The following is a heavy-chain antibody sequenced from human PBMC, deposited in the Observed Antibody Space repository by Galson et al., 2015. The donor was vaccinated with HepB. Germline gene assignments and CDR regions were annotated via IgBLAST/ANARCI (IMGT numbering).Heavy chain of an antibody. V-gene: IGHV1-46*04. Sequence: SVKVSCKASGYTFTSYYMHWVRQAPGQGLEWMGIINPSGGSTSYAQKLQGRVTMTRDTSTSTVYVELSSLRSEDTAVYYCARDPPTKYYYYGMDVWGQGTTVTVSS. J-gene: IGHJ6*02. CDR2: INPSGGST. CDR1: GYTFTSYY. CDR3: ARDPPTKYYYYGMDV.